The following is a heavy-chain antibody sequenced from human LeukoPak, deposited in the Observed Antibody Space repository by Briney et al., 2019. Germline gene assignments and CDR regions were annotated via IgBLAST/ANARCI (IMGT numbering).Heavy chain of an antibody. CDR3: ARDGYYYGSGRPYYFDF. V-gene: IGHV1-46*01. CDR2: LNHSGGSS. Sequence: GASVKVSCKASGYTFTSYYMHWVRQAPGQGLEGVGVLNHSGGSSTYAQKFQGRVTMTGDTSTSTVYMELSSLRSEDTAVYYCARDGYYYGSGRPYYFDFWGQGTLVTVSS. J-gene: IGHJ4*02. D-gene: IGHD3-10*01. CDR1: GYTFTSYY.